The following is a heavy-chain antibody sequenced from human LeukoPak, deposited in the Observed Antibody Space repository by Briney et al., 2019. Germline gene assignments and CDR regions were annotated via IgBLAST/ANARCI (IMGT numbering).Heavy chain of an antibody. V-gene: IGHV4-39*01. J-gene: IGHJ3*02. D-gene: IGHD3-3*01. Sequence: PSETLSLTCTVSGGSVSSGSYYWGWIRQPPGKGLEWIGSIYYSGSTYYNPSLKSRVTISVDTSKNQISLKLSSVTAADTAVDYCARHMYYDFWSGFRRPMAFDIWGQGTMVTVSS. CDR1: GGSVSSGSYY. CDR2: IYYSGST. CDR3: ARHMYYDFWSGFRRPMAFDI.